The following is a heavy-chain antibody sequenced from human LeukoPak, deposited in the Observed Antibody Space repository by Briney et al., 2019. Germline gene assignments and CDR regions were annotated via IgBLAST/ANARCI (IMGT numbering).Heavy chain of an antibody. Sequence: ASVKVSCKASGYTFTSYDINWVRQATGQGLEWMGWMNPNSGNTGYAQKFQGRVTMTRNTSISTAYMELSSLRSEDTAVYYCARDQDREGYDFWSNYYYGMDVWGQGTTVTVSS. CDR2: MNPNSGNT. J-gene: IGHJ6*02. D-gene: IGHD3-3*01. CDR3: ARDQDREGYDFWSNYYYGMDV. V-gene: IGHV1-8*01. CDR1: GYTFTSYD.